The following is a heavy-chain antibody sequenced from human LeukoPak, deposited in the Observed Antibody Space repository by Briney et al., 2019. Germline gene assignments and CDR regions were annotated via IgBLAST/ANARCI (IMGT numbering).Heavy chain of an antibody. V-gene: IGHV1-3*01. CDR3: ARGGIATRIDY. D-gene: IGHD2-15*01. Sequence: ASVRVSCKASGYIFTSYAMHWVRQAPGQRLEWMGWINAGNGNTKYSQKSQGRLIITRDTSANTAYMELSSLGSEDTAMYYCARGGIATRIDYWGQGTLVTVSS. CDR1: GYIFTSYA. CDR2: INAGNGNT. J-gene: IGHJ4*02.